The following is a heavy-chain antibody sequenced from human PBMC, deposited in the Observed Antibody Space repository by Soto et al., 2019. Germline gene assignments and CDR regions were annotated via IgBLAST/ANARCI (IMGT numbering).Heavy chain of an antibody. J-gene: IGHJ4*02. CDR3: ARVYMVRGTIIRYLDY. D-gene: IGHD3-10*01. CDR2: INHSGST. V-gene: IGHV4-34*01. CDR1: GGSFSGYY. Sequence: SETLSLSCAVYGGSFSGYYWTWIRQPPGTGLEWIGEINHSGSTNYNPSLKSRVTISVDKSKNQFSLKLSSVTAADTAVYYCARVYMVRGTIIRYLDYWGQGTLVTVS.